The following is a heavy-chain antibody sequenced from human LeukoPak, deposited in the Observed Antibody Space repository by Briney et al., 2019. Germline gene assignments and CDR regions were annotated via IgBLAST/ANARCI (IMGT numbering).Heavy chain of an antibody. D-gene: IGHD6-13*01. Sequence: ASVKVSCKASGDTFTAYYMHWVRQAPGHGLEWMGWINPNTGDTNYAQKFQGRVTLTRDTSISTGYMELSRLRSDDTAVYYCARASDGSSWYIDYWGQGTLVTVSS. V-gene: IGHV1-2*02. CDR1: GDTFTAYY. CDR2: INPNTGDT. J-gene: IGHJ4*02. CDR3: ARASDGSSWYIDY.